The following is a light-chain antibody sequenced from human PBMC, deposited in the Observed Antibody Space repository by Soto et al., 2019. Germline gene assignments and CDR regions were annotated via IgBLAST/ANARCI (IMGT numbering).Light chain of an antibody. J-gene: IGLJ1*01. CDR2: GNK. Sequence: QSVLTQPPSVSATPGLTVTISCTGSSSNIGAGYDVHWYQHLPGTAPRLLIYGNKFRPSGVPDRFSGSKSGTSASLAITGLQTEDEADYYCQSYDNRLSGVVFGTGTKLTVL. CDR3: QSYDNRLSGVV. CDR1: SSNIGAGYD. V-gene: IGLV1-40*01.